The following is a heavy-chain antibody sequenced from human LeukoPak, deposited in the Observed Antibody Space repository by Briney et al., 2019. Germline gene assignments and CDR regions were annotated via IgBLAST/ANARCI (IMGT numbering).Heavy chain of an antibody. CDR3: ARGGLGIPLDY. J-gene: IGHJ4*02. Sequence: GGSLRLSSAASGFTFSSYSMNWVRQAPGKGLEWVSYISSSSSTIYYADSVKGRFTISRDNAKNSLYLQMNSLRAEDTAVYYCARGGLGIPLDYWGQGTLVTVSS. CDR1: GFTFSSYS. V-gene: IGHV3-48*01. CDR2: ISSSSSTI. D-gene: IGHD7-27*01.